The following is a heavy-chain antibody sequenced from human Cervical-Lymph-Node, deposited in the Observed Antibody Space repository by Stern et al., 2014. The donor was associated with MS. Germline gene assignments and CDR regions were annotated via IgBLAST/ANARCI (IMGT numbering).Heavy chain of an antibody. J-gene: IGHJ5*02. V-gene: IGHV1-69*01. CDR1: GATFSTNA. CDR3: AREHHGGNFAS. D-gene: IGHD4-23*01. CDR2: IVPIFERT. Sequence: VHLVESGPEVRKPGSSVKVSCKASGATFSTNAISWLRQAPGQGPEWMGAIVPIFERTNYVQKLRGRLTITADESASTAYMELRSLRSEDTAVYYCAREHHGGNFASWGQGTLVTVSS.